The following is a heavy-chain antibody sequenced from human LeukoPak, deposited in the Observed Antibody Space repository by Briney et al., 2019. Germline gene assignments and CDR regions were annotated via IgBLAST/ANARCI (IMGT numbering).Heavy chain of an antibody. V-gene: IGHV3-30-3*01. CDR1: GFTFSRYA. Sequence: GRSQRLSCAASGFTFSRYAMHWVRQAPGQGLEWVAVISYDGSDEHYADSVKGRFTISRDNGGNTAYLQMTSLRDEDTAVYYCTRGSGVSGTFGSYFQYWSQGTLVTVSS. J-gene: IGHJ1*01. CDR2: ISYDGSDE. D-gene: IGHD3-10*01. CDR3: TRGSGVSGTFGSYFQY.